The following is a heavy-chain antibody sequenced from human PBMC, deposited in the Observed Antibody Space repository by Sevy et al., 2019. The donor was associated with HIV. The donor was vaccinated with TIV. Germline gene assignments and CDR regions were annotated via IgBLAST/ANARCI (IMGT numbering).Heavy chain of an antibody. CDR2: FDPEDGET. Sequence: ASVKVSCKVSGYTLTGLSMHWVRQAPGKGLEWMGSFDPEDGETIYAQNFQGRVTMTEDTSTDTAYMELSSLRSEDTAVYFCATTKDCYDSSSCPFDYWGQGTLVTVSS. V-gene: IGHV1-24*01. D-gene: IGHD3-22*01. J-gene: IGHJ4*02. CDR1: GYTLTGLS. CDR3: ATTKDCYDSSSCPFDY.